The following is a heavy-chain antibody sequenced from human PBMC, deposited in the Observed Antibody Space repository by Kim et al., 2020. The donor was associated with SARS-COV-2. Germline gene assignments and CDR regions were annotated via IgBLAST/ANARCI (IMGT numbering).Heavy chain of an antibody. CDR1: GFTFSSYG. Sequence: GGSLRLSCAASGFTFSSYGMHWVRQAPGKGLEWVAVIYYDGSNEYYADSVKGRFTISRDISKNALYLQMEYLRAEDSAVYYCARDHGLERQYYYYSMDVWGQGTTVTASS. V-gene: IGHV3-33*08. CDR2: IYYDGSNE. CDR3: ARDHGLERQYYYYSMDV. D-gene: IGHD3-3*01. J-gene: IGHJ6*02.